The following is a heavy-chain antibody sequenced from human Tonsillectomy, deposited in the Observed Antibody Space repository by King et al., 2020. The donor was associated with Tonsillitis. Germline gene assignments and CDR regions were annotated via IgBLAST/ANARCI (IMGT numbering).Heavy chain of an antibody. CDR3: ARGGRLFDY. Sequence: QLQESGPGLVKPSETLSLICSVSGDSISSYYWTWIRQPPGKGLEWLGYFHYSGSTFSNPYYNPSPNSRVIMSVDASKNQFSLKLNSVTAADTAVYFCARGGRLFDYWGQGTVVTVSS. CDR1: GDSISSYY. J-gene: IGHJ4*02. D-gene: IGHD1-26*01. V-gene: IGHV4-59*01. CDR2: FHYSGSTFSNP.